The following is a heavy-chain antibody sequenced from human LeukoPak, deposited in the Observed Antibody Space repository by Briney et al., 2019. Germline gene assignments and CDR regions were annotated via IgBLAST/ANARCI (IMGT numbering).Heavy chain of an antibody. CDR1: GGSFSGYY. CDR2: INYSGST. V-gene: IGHV4-34*01. J-gene: IGHJ4*02. CDR3: APLGDYCDGSDFHPRYHFDY. D-gene: IGHD3-22*01. Sequence: KPSGTLSLTCAVYGGSFSGYYWSWIRQPPGKGLEWIGEINYSGSTNYNPSLKSRATISVDTSKNQISLKLSSVTAADTAVYYCAPLGDYCDGSDFHPRYHFDYWGQGTLVTVSS.